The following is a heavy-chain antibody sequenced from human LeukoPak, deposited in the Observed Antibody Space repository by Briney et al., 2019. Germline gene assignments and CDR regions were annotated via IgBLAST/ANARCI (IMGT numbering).Heavy chain of an antibody. CDR1: GGSFSGYY. CDR3: ARDLKDSSSPEYYFDY. V-gene: IGHV4-34*01. J-gene: IGHJ4*02. D-gene: IGHD6-6*01. CDR2: INHSGST. Sequence: SETLSLTCAVYGGSFSGYYWSWIRQPPGKGLEWIGEINHSGSTNYNPSLKSRVTISVDTSKSQFSLKLSSVTAADTAVYYCARDLKDSSSPEYYFDYWGQGTLVTVSS.